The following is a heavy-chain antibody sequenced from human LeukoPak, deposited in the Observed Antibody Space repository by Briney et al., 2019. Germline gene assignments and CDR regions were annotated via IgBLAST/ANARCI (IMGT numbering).Heavy chain of an antibody. CDR1: GFAVSSNY. J-gene: IGHJ4*02. CDR3: ARGFGITEYFDY. D-gene: IGHD1-14*01. CDR2: IYSGGST. V-gene: IGHV3-53*01. Sequence: GGSLRLSCAASGFAVSSNYMSWVRQAPGKGLEWVSVIYSGGSTYYADSVKGRFTISRDNSKNTLYLQMNSLRAEDTAVYYCARGFGITEYFDYWGQGTLVTVSS.